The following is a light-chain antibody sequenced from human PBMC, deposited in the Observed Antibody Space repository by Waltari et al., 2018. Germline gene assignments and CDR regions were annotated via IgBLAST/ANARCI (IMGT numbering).Light chain of an antibody. CDR1: SGTFAANY. V-gene: IGLV6-57*03. Sequence: FVLSQPHSVSESPGKTVTISCTRSSGTFAANYVHWYQRRPGSVPTIVIYKDNERPSGVPDRFSGSADRYSGSASLTSSGLRAEDEADYCCQSYDNTNYVVFGGWTKLTVL. CDR2: KDN. J-gene: IGLJ2*01. CDR3: QSYDNTNYVV.